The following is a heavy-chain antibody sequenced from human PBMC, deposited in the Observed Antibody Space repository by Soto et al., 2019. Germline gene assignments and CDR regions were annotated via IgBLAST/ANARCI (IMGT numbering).Heavy chain of an antibody. Sequence: GGSLRLSCAASGFTFSSYGMHWVRQAPGKGLEWVAVISYDGSNKYYADSVKGRFTISRDNSKNTLYLQMNSLRAEDTAVYYCANGSSRAAAGFDYWGQGTLVTVSS. CDR2: ISYDGSNK. D-gene: IGHD6-13*01. J-gene: IGHJ4*02. V-gene: IGHV3-30*18. CDR3: ANGSSRAAAGFDY. CDR1: GFTFSSYG.